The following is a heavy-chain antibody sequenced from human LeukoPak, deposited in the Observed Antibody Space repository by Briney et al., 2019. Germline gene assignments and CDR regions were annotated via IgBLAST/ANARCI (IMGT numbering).Heavy chain of an antibody. V-gene: IGHV5-51*01. CDR3: GRHSYGLDY. CDR1: GNNYL. CDR2: IYFGDSDT. J-gene: IGHJ4*02. D-gene: IGHD2-8*01. Sequence: GASVKISCKASGNNYLIAWVRQLPGNGLEWLGIIYFGDSDTRYSPSFQGRLTISVDKSISTAYLQLSSLKASDTAIYFCGRHSYGLDYWGQGTLVTVSS.